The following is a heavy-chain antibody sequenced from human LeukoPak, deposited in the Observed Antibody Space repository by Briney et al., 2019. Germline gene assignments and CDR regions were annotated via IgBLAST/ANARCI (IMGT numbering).Heavy chain of an antibody. J-gene: IGHJ4*02. CDR3: ARDFGYCGGDCYSVFDY. CDR1: GGTFSSYA. CDR2: IIPIFSTA. D-gene: IGHD2-21*02. Sequence: SVKVSCKASGGTFSSYAISWVRQAPGQGLEWMGGIIPIFSTANYAQKFQGRVTITTDESTSTAYMELSSLRSEDTAVYYCARDFGYCGGDCYSVFDYWGQGTLVTVSS. V-gene: IGHV1-69*05.